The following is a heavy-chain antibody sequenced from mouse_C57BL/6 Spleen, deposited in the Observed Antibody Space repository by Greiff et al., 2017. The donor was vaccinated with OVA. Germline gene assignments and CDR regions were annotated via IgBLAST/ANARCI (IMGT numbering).Heavy chain of an antibody. V-gene: IGHV5-17*01. CDR3: ARNSGWYRGFAD. J-gene: IGHJ3*01. CDR2: ISSGSSTI. CDR1: GFTFSDYG. D-gene: IGHD1-1*02. Sequence: EVQGVESGGGLVKPGGSLKLSCAASGFTFSDYGMHWVRQAPEKGLEWVAYISSGSSTIYYADTVKGRFTISREKAKNTLVLQMTSLRSEDTAMYYCARNSGWYRGFADWGQGTLVTVSA.